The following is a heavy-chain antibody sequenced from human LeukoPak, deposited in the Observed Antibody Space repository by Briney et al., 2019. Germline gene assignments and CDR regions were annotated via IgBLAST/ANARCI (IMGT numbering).Heavy chain of an antibody. CDR2: MNPNSGNT. CDR1: GYTFTSYD. V-gene: IGHV1-8*01. CDR3: ATTYSTGWFFEY. Sequence: ASVKVSCKASGYTFTSYDINWVRQATGQGLEWMGWMNPNSGNTGYAQKFQGRVTMTRDTSISTAYMEVSRLTSDDTAMYYCATTYSTGWFFEYWGQGTLVTVSS. D-gene: IGHD6-19*01. J-gene: IGHJ4*02.